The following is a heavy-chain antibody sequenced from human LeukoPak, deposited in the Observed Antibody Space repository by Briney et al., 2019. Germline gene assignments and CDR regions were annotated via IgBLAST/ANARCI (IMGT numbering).Heavy chain of an antibody. Sequence: DSVKVSCKASGYTFSNYGISWVRQAPGQGLEWMGWISVYNGNTNNIQKLQGRVTMTRDTSTNTAYMELRSLRSDDTAVYYCARDAYTSGADYWGQGTLVTVSS. CDR3: ARDAYTSGADY. J-gene: IGHJ4*02. V-gene: IGHV1-18*01. CDR1: GYTFSNYG. D-gene: IGHD3-16*01. CDR2: ISVYNGNT.